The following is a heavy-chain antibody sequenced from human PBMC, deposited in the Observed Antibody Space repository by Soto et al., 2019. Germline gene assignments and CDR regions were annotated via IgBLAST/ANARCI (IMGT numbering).Heavy chain of an antibody. V-gene: IGHV3-30*18. J-gene: IGHJ6*02. D-gene: IGHD6-19*01. CDR1: GFTFSSYG. CDR2: ISYDGSNK. Sequence: QVQLVESGGGVVQPGRSLRLSCAASGFTFSSYGMHWVRQAPGKGLEWAAVISYDGSNKYYADSVKGRFTISRDNSKNTLYLQMNSLRAEDTAVYYCAKDRGLARDYYYYGMDVWGQGTTVTVSS. CDR3: AKDRGLARDYYYYGMDV.